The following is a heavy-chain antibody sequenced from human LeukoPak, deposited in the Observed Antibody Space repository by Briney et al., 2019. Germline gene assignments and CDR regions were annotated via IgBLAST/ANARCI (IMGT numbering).Heavy chain of an antibody. V-gene: IGHV3-7*03. D-gene: IGHD6-19*01. CDR2: INEDGSQK. CDR1: GFTFRSPW. CDR3: ARDGGWHRFDY. J-gene: IGHJ4*02. Sequence: PGGSLRLSCVESGFTFRSPWMAWLRQAPEKGLEWVANINEDGSQKYYLGSVTGRFTISRDNAKNSLYLQMNSLSAEDTAMYYCARDGGWHRFDYRGQGTLVIVSS.